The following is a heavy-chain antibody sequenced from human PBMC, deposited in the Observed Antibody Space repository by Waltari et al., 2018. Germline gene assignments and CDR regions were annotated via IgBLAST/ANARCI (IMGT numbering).Heavy chain of an antibody. CDR3: ARDQSSWYPAAYFQH. J-gene: IGHJ1*01. CDR1: GYTFTGYY. Sequence: QVQLVQSGAEVKKPGASVKVSCKASGYTFTGYYMHWVRQAPGQGLEWMGWINPNSGGTNYAQKFQGRVTMTRDTSISTAYMELSRLRSDDTAVYYCARDQSSWYPAAYFQHWGQGTLVTVSS. CDR2: INPNSGGT. D-gene: IGHD6-13*01. V-gene: IGHV1-2*02.